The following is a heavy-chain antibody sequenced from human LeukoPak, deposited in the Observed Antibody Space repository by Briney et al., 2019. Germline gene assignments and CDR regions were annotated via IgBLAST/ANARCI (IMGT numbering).Heavy chain of an antibody. J-gene: IGHJ4*02. CDR2: IYSGGST. CDR1: GFSFSFSN. Sequence: GGSLRLSCAASGFSFSFSNMNWVRQAPGKGLEWVSVIYSGGSTYYADSVKGRFTISRDNSKNTLYLQMNSLRAEDTAVYYCARVRTLYCSGGSCRYLGEEEYYFDYWGQGTLVTVSS. V-gene: IGHV3-53*01. D-gene: IGHD2-15*01. CDR3: ARVRTLYCSGGSCRYLGEEEYYFDY.